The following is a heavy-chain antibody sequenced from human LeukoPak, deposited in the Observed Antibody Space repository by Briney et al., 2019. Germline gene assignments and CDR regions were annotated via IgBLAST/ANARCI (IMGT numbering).Heavy chain of an antibody. J-gene: IGHJ4*02. CDR2: VYYAGIT. V-gene: IGHV4-59*08. CDR1: GDSIGTYY. Sequence: SETLSLTCTVSGDSIGTYYWSWIRRPPGKGLEWIGHVYYAGITDYNPSLQSRVTISVDPSRNQLSLKLNSVTAADTAVYYCATTPALAVAGTLDPKEWGQGTLVTVSS. CDR3: ATTPALAVAGTLDPKE. D-gene: IGHD6-19*01.